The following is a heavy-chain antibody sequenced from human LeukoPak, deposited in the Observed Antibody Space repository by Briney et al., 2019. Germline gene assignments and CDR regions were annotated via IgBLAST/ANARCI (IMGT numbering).Heavy chain of an antibody. CDR1: GGSLSGYY. CDR2: INHSGST. Sequence: SETLSLTCAVYGGSLSGYYWSWIRQPPGKGLEWIGEINHSGSTNYNPSLKSRVTISVDTSKNQFSLKLSSVTAADTAVYYCARGRLTYYYGSGSPTNWFDPWGQGTLVTVSS. CDR3: ARGRLTYYYGSGSPTNWFDP. D-gene: IGHD3-10*01. J-gene: IGHJ5*02. V-gene: IGHV4-34*01.